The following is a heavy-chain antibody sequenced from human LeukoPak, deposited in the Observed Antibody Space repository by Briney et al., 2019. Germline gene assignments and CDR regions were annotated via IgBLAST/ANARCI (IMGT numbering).Heavy chain of an antibody. V-gene: IGHV5-51*01. D-gene: IGHD2-8*01. J-gene: IGHJ4*02. CDR2: IYPGDSDT. Sequence: GASLKISCKGSGYRFTSYWIGWVRQMPGKGLEGMGIIYPGDSDTRYSPSFQGQVTISADKSISTAYLQWSSLKASDTAMYYCARGAYCTNGVCSLDYWGQGTLVTVSS. CDR3: ARGAYCTNGVCSLDY. CDR1: GYRFTSYW.